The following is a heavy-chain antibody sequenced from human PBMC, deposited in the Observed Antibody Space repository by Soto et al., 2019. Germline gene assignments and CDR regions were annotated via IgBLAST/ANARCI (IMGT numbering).Heavy chain of an antibody. CDR3: ARHGSY. Sequence: SQTLSLTCAISGDSVSSNTAAWNWIRSSPSRGLEWLGRTYYRSNWRHDYAVSVKSRITVNPDTSKNHFSLQLSSVTAADTAIYYCARHGSYWGQGTLVTVSS. J-gene: IGHJ4*02. CDR2: TYYRSNWRH. CDR1: GDSVSSNTAA. V-gene: IGHV6-1*01.